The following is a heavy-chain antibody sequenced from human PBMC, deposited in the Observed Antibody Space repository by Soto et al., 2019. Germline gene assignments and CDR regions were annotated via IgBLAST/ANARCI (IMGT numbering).Heavy chain of an antibody. V-gene: IGHV5-10-1*01. Sequence: GQSMKICWRGAGGKCVSYWSSWVRQMPGKGLEWMGRIDPSDSYTNYSPSFQGHVTISADKSISTAYLQWSSLKASDTAMYYCARLMDTAMVIDYWGQGTLVTVSS. J-gene: IGHJ4*02. CDR3: ARLMDTAMVIDY. CDR1: GGKCVSYW. D-gene: IGHD5-18*01. CDR2: IDPSDSYT.